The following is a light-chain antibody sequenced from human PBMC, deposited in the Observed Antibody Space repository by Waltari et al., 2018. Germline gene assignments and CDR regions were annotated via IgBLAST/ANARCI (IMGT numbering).Light chain of an antibody. CDR1: TSNLGAGSD. CDR3: QCYDTSLASYV. V-gene: IGLV1-40*01. Sequence: VLTQPPSVSAAPGQPVTLSCPGTTSNLGAGSDLHWYQQSTGRAPRLLIHRNYNRPSGVPARFYASKSATSASLVISGLRSDDEGDYYCQCYDTSLASYVFGSGTKVTVL. CDR2: RNY. J-gene: IGLJ1*01.